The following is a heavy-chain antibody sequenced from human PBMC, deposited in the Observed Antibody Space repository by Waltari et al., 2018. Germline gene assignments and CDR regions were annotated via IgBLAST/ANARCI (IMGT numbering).Heavy chain of an antibody. D-gene: IGHD6-13*01. V-gene: IGHV1-2*02. CDR2: INPNSGT. Sequence: QVQLVQSGAEVKKPGASVKVSCKASGYTFTGYHIHWVRPAPGQGLEWMGWINPNSGTNYAQKFQGRVTMTRDTSISTAYMELSRLRSDDTALYYCARESQSIAAAGTDFDYWGQGTLVTVSS. J-gene: IGHJ4*02. CDR3: ARESQSIAAAGTDFDY. CDR1: GYTFTGYH.